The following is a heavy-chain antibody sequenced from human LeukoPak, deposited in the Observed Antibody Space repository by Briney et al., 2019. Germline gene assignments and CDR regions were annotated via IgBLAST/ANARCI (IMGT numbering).Heavy chain of an antibody. CDR3: ARDPGVAVAGTDPP. Sequence: GGSPRLSCAASGFTFSSYWMSWVRQAPGKGLEWVANIKQDGSEKYYVDSVKGRFTISRDNAKDSLYLQMNSLRAEDTAVYYCARDPGVAVAGTDPPWGQGTLVTVSS. V-gene: IGHV3-7*01. D-gene: IGHD6-19*01. CDR2: IKQDGSEK. CDR1: GFTFSSYW. J-gene: IGHJ5*02.